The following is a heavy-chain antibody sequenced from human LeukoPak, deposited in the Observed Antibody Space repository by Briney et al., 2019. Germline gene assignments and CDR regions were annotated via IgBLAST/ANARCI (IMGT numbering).Heavy chain of an antibody. CDR1: GYTFTSYA. J-gene: IGHJ6*02. D-gene: IGHD3-3*01. CDR3: ARDLYHDFWSGGI. CDR2: IHAGNGDT. Sequence: ASVKVSCKASGYTFTSYAFHWVRQAPGQRLEWLGWIHAGNGDTKHSQKFQDRLTITRDTSASTAYMELSSLRFEDTAVYYCARDLYHDFWSGGIWGQGTTVTVSS. V-gene: IGHV1-3*01.